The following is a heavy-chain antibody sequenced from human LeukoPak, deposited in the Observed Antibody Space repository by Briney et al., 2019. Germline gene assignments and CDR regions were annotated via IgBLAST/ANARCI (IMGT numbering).Heavy chain of an antibody. J-gene: IGHJ3*02. D-gene: IGHD5-18*01. CDR3: ARETPTAINAFDI. CDR1: GGSISSYY. Sequence: SETLSLTCTVSGGSISSYYWSWIRQPPGKGLEWIGYIYYSGSTNYNPSLKSRVTISVDTSKNQFSLKLSSVTAADTAVYYCARETPTAINAFDIWGQGTMVTVSS. CDR2: IYYSGST. V-gene: IGHV4-59*01.